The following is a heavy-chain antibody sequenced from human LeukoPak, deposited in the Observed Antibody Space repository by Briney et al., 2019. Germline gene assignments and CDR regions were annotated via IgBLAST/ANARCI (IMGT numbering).Heavy chain of an antibody. CDR2: ISYDGSNK. Sequence: PGGSLRLSCAASGFTFSDYGMHWVRQAPGKGLEWVTVISYDGSNKYYGDSVKGRFTISRDNSKNTLYLQMNSLRAEDTALYYCAKEEDSSGWQYDYWGQGTLVTVSS. D-gene: IGHD6-19*01. CDR1: GFTFSDYG. CDR3: AKEEDSSGWQYDY. J-gene: IGHJ4*02. V-gene: IGHV3-30*18.